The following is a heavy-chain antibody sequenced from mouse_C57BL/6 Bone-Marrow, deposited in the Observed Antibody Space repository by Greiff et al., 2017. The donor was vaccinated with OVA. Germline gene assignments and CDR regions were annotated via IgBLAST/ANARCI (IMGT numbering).Heavy chain of an antibody. J-gene: IGHJ3*01. CDR2: IDPSDSET. V-gene: IGHV1-52*01. Sequence: VQLQQPGAELVRPGSSVKLSCKASGYTFTSYWMHWVKQRPIQGLEWIGNIDPSDSETHYNQKFKDKATLTVDKSSSTAYMQLSSLTSEDSAVYSCAKERGPAWFAYWGQGTLVTVSA. CDR1: GYTFTSYW. CDR3: AKERGPAWFAY.